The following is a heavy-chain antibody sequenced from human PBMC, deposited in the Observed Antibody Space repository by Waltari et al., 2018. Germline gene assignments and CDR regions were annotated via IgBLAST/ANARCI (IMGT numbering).Heavy chain of an antibody. CDR3: ARWSTYRFDS. CDR1: GGSISSGSYY. V-gene: IGHV4-61*02. Sequence: QVQLQESGPGLVKPSQTLSLTCSVSGGSISSGSYYWTWMRQPAGKGLEWIGRIYISGSTNYNPSLKSRVTISVDTSKNQFSLKLSSVTAADTAVYYCARWSTYRFDSWGQGTLVTVSS. CDR2: IYISGST. J-gene: IGHJ4*02.